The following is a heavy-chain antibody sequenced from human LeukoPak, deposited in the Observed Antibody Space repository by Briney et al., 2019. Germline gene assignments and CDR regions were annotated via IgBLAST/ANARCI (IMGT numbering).Heavy chain of an antibody. Sequence: PSETLSLTCTVSGYSISSGFYWGWIRQPPGKGLEGIGSVYHSGSTNYNPSLKSRVTISVDTSKNQFSLKLSSVTAADTAVYYCARLRGYGYPHYFDYWGQGTLVTVSS. CDR2: VYHSGST. V-gene: IGHV4-38-2*02. CDR3: ARLRGYGYPHYFDY. J-gene: IGHJ4*02. D-gene: IGHD5-18*01. CDR1: GYSISSGFY.